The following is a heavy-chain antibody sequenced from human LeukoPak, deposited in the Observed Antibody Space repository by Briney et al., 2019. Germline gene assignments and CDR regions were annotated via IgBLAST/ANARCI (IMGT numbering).Heavy chain of an antibody. V-gene: IGHV4-59*01. J-gene: IGHJ3*01. CDR2: VYYSGST. D-gene: IGHD2-21*02. Sequence: SETLSLTCTVSSDSISPYYWSWIRQSPGTGLEWIGCVYYSGSTTYNPSLKSRVTISIDTSKNQFSLKLSSVIAADTAVYYCARVAVTFPYDAFDVWGQGTMVTVSS. CDR1: SDSISPYY. CDR3: ARVAVTFPYDAFDV.